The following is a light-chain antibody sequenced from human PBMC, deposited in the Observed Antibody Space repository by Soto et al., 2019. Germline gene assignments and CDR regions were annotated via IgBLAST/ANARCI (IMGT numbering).Light chain of an antibody. V-gene: IGLV7-43*01. CDR2: STT. Sequence: QTVVTQEPSLTVSPGGTVTLTCASSTGAVTSGNYPNWFQQRPGQPPRALIYSTTYKHPWTPARFSGSLVGGKAALTLSGAQPEDEAEYYCLLFYGDGVVFGGGTKLTVL. CDR1: TGAVTSGNY. J-gene: IGLJ2*01. CDR3: LLFYGDGVV.